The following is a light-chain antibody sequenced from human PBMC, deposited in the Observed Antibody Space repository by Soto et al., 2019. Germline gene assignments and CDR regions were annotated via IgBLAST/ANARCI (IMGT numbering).Light chain of an antibody. CDR1: QSVSTF. CDR2: DTS. V-gene: IGKV3-15*01. Sequence: EIVLTQSPATLSFSPGERATLSCRASQSVSTFLAWYHQTPGQAPRLLIYDTSTRATGIPARFRGSGSGTEFTLTISSLQSEDFAVYYCQQYSNWPPITFGQGTRLEIK. CDR3: QQYSNWPPIT. J-gene: IGKJ5*01.